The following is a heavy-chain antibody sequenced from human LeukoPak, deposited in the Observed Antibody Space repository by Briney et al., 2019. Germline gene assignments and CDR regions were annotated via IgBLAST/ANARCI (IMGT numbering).Heavy chain of an antibody. D-gene: IGHD2-2*01. Sequence: SQTLSLTCTVSGGSISSGGYYWSWIRQHPGKGLEWIGYIYYSGSTYYNPSLKSRVTISVDTSKNQFSLKLSSVTAADTAVYYCARGVVPAAIGVNWFDPWGQGTLVTVSS. J-gene: IGHJ5*02. CDR3: ARGVVPAAIGVNWFDP. V-gene: IGHV4-31*03. CDR1: GGSISSGGYY. CDR2: IYYSGST.